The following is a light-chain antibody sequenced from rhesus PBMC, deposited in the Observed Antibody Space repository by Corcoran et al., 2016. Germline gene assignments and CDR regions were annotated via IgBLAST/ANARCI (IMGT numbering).Light chain of an antibody. V-gene: IGKV2-64*02. CDR1: QSLLHGDGNNY. CDR3: GQGTHVPYT. J-gene: IGKJ2*01. Sequence: VVMTQSPLSLPITPGQPASISCRSSQSLLHGDGNNYLSWYQQKPGQPPRLRIYRGSIRYSGVPDRLSGRGAGTDFTLKISRVEAEDVGVYYCGQGTHVPYTFGQGTKLEIK. CDR2: RGS.